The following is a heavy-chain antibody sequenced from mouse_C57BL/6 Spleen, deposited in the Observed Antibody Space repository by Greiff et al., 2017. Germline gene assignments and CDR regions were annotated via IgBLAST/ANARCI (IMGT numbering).Heavy chain of an antibody. CDR1: GYTFTSYW. CDR3: AREITTPNWYFDV. J-gene: IGHJ1*03. D-gene: IGHD2-4*01. Sequence: QVQLQQPGAELVMPGASVQLSCKASGYTFTSYWMHWVKQRPGQGLEWIGEIDPSDSYTNYNQKFKGKSTLTVDKSSRTAYMQLSSLTSEDSAVYYCAREITTPNWYFDVWGTGTTVTVSS. V-gene: IGHV1-69*01. CDR2: IDPSDSYT.